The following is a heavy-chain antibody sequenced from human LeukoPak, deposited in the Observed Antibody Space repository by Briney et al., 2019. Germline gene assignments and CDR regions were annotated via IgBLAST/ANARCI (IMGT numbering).Heavy chain of an antibody. CDR2: ISSSSNTM. CDR1: GFTFSSYS. V-gene: IGHV3-48*01. D-gene: IGHD3-3*02. Sequence: PGGSLRLSCAASGFTFSSYSMNWVRQAPGKGLEWVSYISSSSNTMCYADSVKGRFTISRDNAKNSLYLQMNSLRAEDTAVYYCARRVALNAFDIWGQGTMVTVSS. J-gene: IGHJ3*02. CDR3: ARRVALNAFDI.